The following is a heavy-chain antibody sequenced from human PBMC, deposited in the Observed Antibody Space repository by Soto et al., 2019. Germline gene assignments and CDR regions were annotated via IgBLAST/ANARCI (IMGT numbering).Heavy chain of an antibody. CDR1: GGSISSSNW. J-gene: IGHJ5*02. D-gene: IGHD4-17*01. CDR2: IGHSGTT. Sequence: ASESLSRTCAVSGGSISSSNWWSWVRHPPRNGLEWIEEIGHSGTTKYNPWLKRLVTISVDKSKNQFYLKLSHVTAADTAVYYCARNSYGGNSKWFDPWGQGTLVTVS. V-gene: IGHV4-4*02. CDR3: ARNSYGGNSKWFDP.